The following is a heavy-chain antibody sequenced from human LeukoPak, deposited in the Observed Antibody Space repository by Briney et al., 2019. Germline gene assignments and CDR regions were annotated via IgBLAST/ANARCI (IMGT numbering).Heavy chain of an antibody. D-gene: IGHD2-15*01. CDR2: ISGSGGST. V-gene: IGHV3-23*01. J-gene: IGHJ4*02. Sequence: PGGSLRLSCAASGFTFSSYAMSWVRQAPGEGLEWVSAISGSGGSTYYADSVKGRFTISRDNSKNTLYLQMNSLRAEDTAVYFCAKSPVSSCRGSFCYPFDYWGQGNLVTVSS. CDR1: GFTFSSYA. CDR3: AKSPVSSCRGSFCYPFDY.